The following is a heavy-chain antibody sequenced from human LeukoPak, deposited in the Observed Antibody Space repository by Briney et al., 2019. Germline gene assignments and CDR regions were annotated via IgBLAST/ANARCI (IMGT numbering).Heavy chain of an antibody. CDR2: IRYSTST. Sequence: SETLSLTCTVSGDSISSYYYSWIWHPPPTGQERIGYIRYSTSTHYNPSLSIRVTITVDTSTNQFPLKLNPVPAADTAVYYCARTTEGYCRGRNCYYYYYYWDVGGRGTTVTV. CDR1: GDSISSYY. V-gene: IGHV4-59*01. CDR3: ARTTEGYCRGRNCYYYYYYWDV. D-gene: IGHD2-15*01. J-gene: IGHJ6*03.